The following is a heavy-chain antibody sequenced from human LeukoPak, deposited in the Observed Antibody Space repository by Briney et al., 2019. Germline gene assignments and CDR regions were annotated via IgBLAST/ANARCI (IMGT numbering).Heavy chain of an antibody. D-gene: IGHD2-2*02. J-gene: IGHJ4*02. CDR3: AREGYCSSTSCYKAPFDY. CDR1: GFTFSSYA. V-gene: IGHV3-30-3*01. CDR2: ISYDGSNK. Sequence: GRSLRLSCAASGFTFSSYAMHWVRQAPGKGLEWVAVISYDGSNKYYADSVKGLFTISRDNSKNTLYLQMNSLRAEDTAVYYCAREGYCSSTSCYKAPFDYWGQGTLVTVSS.